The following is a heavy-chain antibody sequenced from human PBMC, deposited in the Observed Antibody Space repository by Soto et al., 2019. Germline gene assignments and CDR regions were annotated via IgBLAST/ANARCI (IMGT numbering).Heavy chain of an antibody. D-gene: IGHD2-15*01. CDR2: IYYDESDA. CDR3: ARNGRSGGSSYSGWFDP. CDR1: GYTFANYW. J-gene: IGHJ5*02. Sequence: PGESLKISCQGSGYTFANYWIGWVPQMPGKGLELMGIIYYDESDARYSPSFQGQVTISADKSINTAYLQWSSLKASDTGIYYCARNGRSGGSSYSGWFDPWGQGTLVTVSS. V-gene: IGHV5-51*01.